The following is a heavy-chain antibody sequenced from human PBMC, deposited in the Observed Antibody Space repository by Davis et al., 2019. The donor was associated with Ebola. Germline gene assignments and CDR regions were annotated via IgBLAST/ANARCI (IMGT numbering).Heavy chain of an antibody. CDR1: GFTFSNYD. D-gene: IGHD2-15*01. CDR2: ISASEGHT. J-gene: IGHJ4*02. V-gene: IGHV3-23*01. Sequence: GESLKISCAASGFTFSNYDMSWVRHVPGKGLEWVSTISASEGHTHYSDSVRGRFTISRDNSKNTLYLQMNILRAEDTATYYCARYCHYTDCSYFDCWGQGTMVAVSS. CDR3: ARYCHYTDCSYFDC.